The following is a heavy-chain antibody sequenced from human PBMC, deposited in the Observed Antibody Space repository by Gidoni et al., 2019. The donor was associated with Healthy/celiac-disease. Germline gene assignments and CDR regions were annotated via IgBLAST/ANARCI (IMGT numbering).Heavy chain of an antibody. D-gene: IGHD4-17*01. V-gene: IGHV4-31*03. CDR3: ARAATGGWFDH. CDR2: IYYSGRT. CDR1: GGSISSGGYY. Sequence: QVQLQESGPGLVKPSQTLSLTCNVSGGSISSGGYYWSWIRQHPGKGLEWIGYIYYSGRTYYNPSLQSRVTISVDTSKNQFSLKLSSVTAADTAVYYCARAATGGWFDHWGQGTLVTVSS. J-gene: IGHJ5*02.